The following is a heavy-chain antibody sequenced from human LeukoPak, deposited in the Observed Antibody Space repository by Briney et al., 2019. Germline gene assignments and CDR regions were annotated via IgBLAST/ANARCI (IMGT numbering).Heavy chain of an antibody. V-gene: IGHV4-59*01. D-gene: IGHD3-16*01. CDR2: IHHSGNT. CDR3: ARGSVWGAFEI. J-gene: IGHJ3*02. Sequence: SETLSLTCTVSGVSISSYYWSWIRQPPGKGLEWIGYIHHSGNTNYNPSLKSRVTISVDTSKNQFSLNLNSVTAADTALYYCARGSVWGAFEIWGQGTMVTVSS. CDR1: GVSISSYY.